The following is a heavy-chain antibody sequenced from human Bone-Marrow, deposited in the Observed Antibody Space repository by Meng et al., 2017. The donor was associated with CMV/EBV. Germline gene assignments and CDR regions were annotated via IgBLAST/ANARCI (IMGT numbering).Heavy chain of an antibody. CDR3: ARGSAVAVLPKINDFDY. V-gene: IGHV3-21*01. CDR1: GFTFSSYS. CDR2: ISSSSSYI. J-gene: IGHJ4*02. Sequence: GESLKISCAASGFTFSSYSMNWVRQAPGKGLEWVSSISSSSSYIYYADSVKGRFTISRDNAKNSLYLQMNSLRAEDTAVYYCARGSAVAVLPKINDFDYWGQGTLVTVSS. D-gene: IGHD6-19*01.